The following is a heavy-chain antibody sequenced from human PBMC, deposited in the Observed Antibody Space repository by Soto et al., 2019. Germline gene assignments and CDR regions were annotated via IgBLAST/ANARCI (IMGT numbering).Heavy chain of an antibody. D-gene: IGHD5-12*01. CDR1: GGSISSSSYY. V-gene: IGHV4-39*01. Sequence: PSETLSLTCTVSGGSISSSSYYWGWIRQPPGKGLEWIGSIYYSGSTYYNPSLKSRVTISVDTSKNQFSLKLSSVTAADTAVYYCARHEGGWLQFRTGPYEFDYWGQRTLVTVSS. CDR2: IYYSGST. CDR3: ARHEGGWLQFRTGPYEFDY. J-gene: IGHJ4*02.